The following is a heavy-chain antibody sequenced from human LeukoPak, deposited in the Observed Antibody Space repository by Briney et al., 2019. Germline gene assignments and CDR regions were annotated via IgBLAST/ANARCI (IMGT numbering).Heavy chain of an antibody. J-gene: IGHJ3*01. CDR1: GFTFSTYA. D-gene: IGHD1-14*01. V-gene: IGHV3-23*01. Sequence: LSGGSLRLSCAASGFTFSTYAMSWVRQAPGKGLEWVSSISGSGGSTFYADAVKGRFTISRDSSKNTLYLQMNSLRAEDTAVYYCAKRITVVARDAFDFWGQGTMVTVSS. CDR2: ISGSGGST. CDR3: AKRITVVARDAFDF.